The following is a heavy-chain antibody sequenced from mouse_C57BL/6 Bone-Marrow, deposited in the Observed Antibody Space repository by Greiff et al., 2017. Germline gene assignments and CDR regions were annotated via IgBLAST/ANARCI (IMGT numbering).Heavy chain of an antibody. D-gene: IGHD2-4*01. V-gene: IGHV1-55*01. Sequence: QVQLQQPGAELVKPGASVKMSCKASGYTFTSYWITWVKQRPGQGLEWIGDIYPGSGSTNYNEKFKSKATLTVDTSSSTAYMQLSSLTSEDSAVYYCARCIYYDYDEAWFAYWGQGTLVTVSA. CDR2: IYPGSGST. J-gene: IGHJ3*01. CDR1: GYTFTSYW. CDR3: ARCIYYDYDEAWFAY.